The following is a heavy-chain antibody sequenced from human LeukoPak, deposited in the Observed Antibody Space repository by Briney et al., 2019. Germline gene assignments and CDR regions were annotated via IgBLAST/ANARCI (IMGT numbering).Heavy chain of an antibody. CDR1: GGSVSSYSHY. Sequence: SETLSLTCTVSGGSVSSYSHYWVWIRQPPGKGLQWIGSIYYSGSTYYNPSLKSRVTISVDTSKNHFSLKLSSVTAADTAVYYCARPSYYYGSGSLKYYFDYWGQGTLVTVSS. D-gene: IGHD3-10*01. J-gene: IGHJ4*02. V-gene: IGHV4-39*02. CDR3: ARPSYYYGSGSLKYYFDY. CDR2: IYYSGST.